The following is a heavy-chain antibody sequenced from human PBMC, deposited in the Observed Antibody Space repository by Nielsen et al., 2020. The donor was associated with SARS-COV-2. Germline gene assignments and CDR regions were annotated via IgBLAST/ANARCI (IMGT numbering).Heavy chain of an antibody. D-gene: IGHD3-10*01. J-gene: IGHJ3*02. V-gene: IGHV4-34*01. Sequence: SETLSLTCTVYRGSFSTYYWSWFRQPPGKGLEWIGEISPSGGTNYNASLRSRATMSVDTSKTHFSLELSSVTAADTAVYYCAGPGGTFDIWGQGTIVTVSP. CDR3: AGPGGTFDI. CDR1: RGSFSTYY. CDR2: ISPSGGT.